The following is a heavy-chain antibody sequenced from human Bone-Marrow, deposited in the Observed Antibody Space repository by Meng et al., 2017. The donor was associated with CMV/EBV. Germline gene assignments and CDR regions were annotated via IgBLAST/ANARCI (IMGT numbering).Heavy chain of an antibody. D-gene: IGHD1-1*01. V-gene: IGHV4-4*02. J-gene: IGHJ4*02. CDR1: GASISRKNW. Sequence: LPCAVSGASISRKNWWSGVRQPPGKGLEWIGEIFHSGGTNYNPSLKSRVTISVDKSKNQFSLMLRSVTAADTAVYYCARGPRGSGLDYWGQGTLVTVSS. CDR2: IFHSGGT. CDR3: ARGPRGSGLDY.